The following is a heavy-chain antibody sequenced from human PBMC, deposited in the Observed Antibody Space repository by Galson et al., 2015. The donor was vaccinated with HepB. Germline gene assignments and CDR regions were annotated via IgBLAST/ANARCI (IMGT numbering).Heavy chain of an antibody. V-gene: IGHV3-7*01. CDR2: ITPDGGRT. Sequence: SLRLSCAASQLSFSSYWMNWVRQAPGTGLEWVAGITPDGGRTFYVDSVKGRFTISRDNTKNSVYLQMNRLRVEDTAVYYCVKIAATATHYWGQGTLVAVPS. J-gene: IGHJ4*02. CDR3: VKIAATATHY. D-gene: IGHD6-13*01. CDR1: QLSFSSYW.